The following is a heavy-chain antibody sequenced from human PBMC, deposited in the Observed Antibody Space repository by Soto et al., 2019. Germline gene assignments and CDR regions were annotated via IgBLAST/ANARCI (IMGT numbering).Heavy chain of an antibody. V-gene: IGHV3-21*01. D-gene: IGHD1-26*01. CDR2: ISSSTFSI. CDR1: GFTFSSYA. J-gene: IGHJ4*02. Sequence: EVQLVESGGGLVKPGGSLRLSCAASGFTFSSYAMNWVRQAPGKELEGVSFISSSTFSIHNADSVKGRFTISRDNAENSLYLQMNSLRGEDTAVYYCARGRMVGSTGLVRFDYWGQGTLVTVSS. CDR3: ARGRMVGSTGLVRFDY.